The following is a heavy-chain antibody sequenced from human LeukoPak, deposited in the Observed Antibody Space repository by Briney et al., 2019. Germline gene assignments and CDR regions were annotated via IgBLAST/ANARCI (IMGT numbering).Heavy chain of an antibody. V-gene: IGHV4-34*01. J-gene: IGHJ4*02. D-gene: IGHD1-1*01. Sequence: SETLSLTCAVYGGSFSGYYWSWIRQPPGKGLEWIGEINHSGSTTYNPSLKSRVTISVDTSKNQFSLKLTSVTAADTAVYYCAREDLGAQTTMDYWGQGTLVTVSS. CDR1: GGSFSGYY. CDR2: INHSGST. CDR3: AREDLGAQTTMDY.